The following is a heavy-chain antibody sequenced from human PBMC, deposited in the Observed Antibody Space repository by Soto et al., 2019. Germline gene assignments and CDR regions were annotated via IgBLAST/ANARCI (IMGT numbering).Heavy chain of an antibody. V-gene: IGHV2-5*02. J-gene: IGHJ4*02. D-gene: IGHD6-13*01. CDR2: IYWDDDK. Sequence: QITLKESGPTLVKPTQTLTLTCTFSGFSLSTRGVCVGWIRQPPGQALEWLALIYWDDDKRYSPSLKSRLTVTKDTSKNQVVLTMTNMDPVDTATYDCAHRNGQQLDFDYWGQGTLFTVSS. CDR3: AHRNGQQLDFDY. CDR1: GFSLSTRGVC.